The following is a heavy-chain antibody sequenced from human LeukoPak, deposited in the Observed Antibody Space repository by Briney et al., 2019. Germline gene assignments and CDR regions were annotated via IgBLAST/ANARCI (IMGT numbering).Heavy chain of an antibody. CDR3: ARDRLGTANYFDY. Sequence: GGSLRLSCVASGFNFKNYNISWVRQAPGKGLEWLSSISGSGSSMYYADSVKGRFITSRDNAKNSLFLQMDSLRGDDTGVYFCARDRLGTANYFDYWGQGVLVSVSS. D-gene: IGHD7-27*01. J-gene: IGHJ4*02. CDR1: GFNFKNYN. V-gene: IGHV3-21*01. CDR2: ISGSGSSM.